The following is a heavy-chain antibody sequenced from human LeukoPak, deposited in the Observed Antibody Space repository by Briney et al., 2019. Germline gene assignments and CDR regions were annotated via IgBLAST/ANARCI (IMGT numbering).Heavy chain of an antibody. V-gene: IGHV3-9*01. Sequence: GGSLRLSCAASGFTFSGYAMSWVRQAPGKGLEWVSGISWNSGSIGYADSVKGRFTISRDNAKNSLYLQMNSLRAEDTALYYCAKTLYGSGSYFDYWGQGTLVTVSS. J-gene: IGHJ4*02. CDR1: GFTFSGYA. D-gene: IGHD3-10*01. CDR2: ISWNSGSI. CDR3: AKTLYGSGSYFDY.